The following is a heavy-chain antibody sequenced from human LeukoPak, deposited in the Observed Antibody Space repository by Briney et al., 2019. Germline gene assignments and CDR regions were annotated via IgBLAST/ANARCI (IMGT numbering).Heavy chain of an antibody. CDR2: ISWNSGSI. J-gene: IGHJ4*02. CDR1: GFTFDDYA. V-gene: IGHV3-9*01. D-gene: IGHD3-10*01. Sequence: HPGGSLRLSCAASGFTFDDYAMHWVRQAPGKGLEWVSGISWNSGSIGYADSVKGRFTISRDNAKNSLYLQMNSLRAEDTALYHCARDGGGSGSHGYWGQGTLVTVSS. CDR3: ARDGGGSGSHGY.